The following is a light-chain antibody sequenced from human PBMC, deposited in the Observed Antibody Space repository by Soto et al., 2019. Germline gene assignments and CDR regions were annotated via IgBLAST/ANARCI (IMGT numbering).Light chain of an antibody. CDR3: QQYDSSPRT. Sequence: EIVMTQSPATLSVSPGERATLSCRASQSVNSYLAWYQQKPGQAPRLLISGVSSRATGIPARFSGSGSGTDFTLTINRLEPEDFAVYYCQQYDSSPRTFGQGTKVDIK. J-gene: IGKJ1*01. V-gene: IGKV3-15*01. CDR2: GVS. CDR1: QSVNSY.